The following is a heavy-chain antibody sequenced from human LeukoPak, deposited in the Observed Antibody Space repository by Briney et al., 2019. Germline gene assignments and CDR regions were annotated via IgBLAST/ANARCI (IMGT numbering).Heavy chain of an antibody. D-gene: IGHD4-11*01. Sequence: PGGSLRLSCAASGFTFSSYTMSWVRQAPGKGLEWVSSISSSGGYTYYADSVKGRFTISRDNSKNTLYLQLNSVRTEDTATYFCAKEQYPGYFGGWGKGTLVTVS. V-gene: IGHV3-23*01. CDR3: AKEQYPGYFGG. CDR2: ISSSGGYT. J-gene: IGHJ4*02. CDR1: GFTFSSYT.